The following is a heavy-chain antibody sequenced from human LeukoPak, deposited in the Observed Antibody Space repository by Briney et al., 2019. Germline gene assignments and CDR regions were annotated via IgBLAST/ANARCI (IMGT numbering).Heavy chain of an antibody. CDR1: GFTFSSYG. CDR3: AKGDGYTYSFDY. J-gene: IGHJ4*02. Sequence: GRSLRLSCAASGFTFSSYGMHWVRQAPGKGLEWVAFIRYDGSNKYYADSVKGRFTISRDNSKNTLYLQMNSLRAEDTAVYYCAKGDGYTYSFDYWGQGTLVTVSS. D-gene: IGHD5-24*01. CDR2: IRYDGSNK. V-gene: IGHV3-30*02.